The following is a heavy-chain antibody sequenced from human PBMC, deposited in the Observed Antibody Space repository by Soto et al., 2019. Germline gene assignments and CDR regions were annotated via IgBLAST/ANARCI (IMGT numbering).Heavy chain of an antibody. CDR1: GGSISSYY. CDR2: IYYSGST. D-gene: IGHD5-18*01. J-gene: IGHJ4*02. V-gene: IGHV4-59*01. CDR3: ARSSGYSYGRFDY. Sequence: SETLSLTCTVSGGSISSYYWSWIRQPPGKGLEWIGYIYYSGSTNYNPSLKSRVTISVDTSKNQFSLKLSSVTAADTAVYYSARSSGYSYGRFDYWGQGTLVTVSS.